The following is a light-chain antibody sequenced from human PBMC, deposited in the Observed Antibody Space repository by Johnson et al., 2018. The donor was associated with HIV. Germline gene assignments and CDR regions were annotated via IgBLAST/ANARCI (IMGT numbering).Light chain of an antibody. CDR1: SSNIGNNY. CDR3: RTCDSSLSVYV. V-gene: IGLV1-51*02. Sequence: HSVLTQPPSVSAAPGQKVTISCSGSSSNIGNNYVSWYQQLPGTAPTLLIYDNHKRPSGIPDRFSGSKSGPSATLGITGLQTGDEAYYYCRTCDSSLSVYVFGTGTKVTVL. J-gene: IGLJ1*01. CDR2: DNH.